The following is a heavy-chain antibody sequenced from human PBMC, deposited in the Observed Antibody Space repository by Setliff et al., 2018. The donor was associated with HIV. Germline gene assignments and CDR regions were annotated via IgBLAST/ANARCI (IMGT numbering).Heavy chain of an antibody. J-gene: IGHJ4*02. V-gene: IGHV1-3*01. D-gene: IGHD3-3*01. CDR1: GYSFTQYA. CDR3: AREEYHDFWSGFSN. CDR2: INVGNGNT. Sequence: VKVSCKAPGYSFTQYAMHWVRQAPGQRLEWMGWINVGNGNTKYSQKFQGSVTITRDTSASTAYMELISLRSEDTAVYYCAREEYHDFWSGFSNWGQGTLVTVSS.